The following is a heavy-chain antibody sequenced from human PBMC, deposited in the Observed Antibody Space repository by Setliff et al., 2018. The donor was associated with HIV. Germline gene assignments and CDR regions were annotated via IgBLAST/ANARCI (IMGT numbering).Heavy chain of an antibody. Sequence: PSETLSLTCAVYGGSFSGYYWSWIRKPPGKGLEWIGEINHSGSTNYNPSLKSRVTISVDTSKNQFSLKLSSVTAADTAVYYCARARKASSGWCDAFDIWGQGTMVTVSS. J-gene: IGHJ3*02. D-gene: IGHD6-19*01. CDR1: GGSFSGYY. CDR2: INHSGST. V-gene: IGHV4-34*01. CDR3: ARARKASSGWCDAFDI.